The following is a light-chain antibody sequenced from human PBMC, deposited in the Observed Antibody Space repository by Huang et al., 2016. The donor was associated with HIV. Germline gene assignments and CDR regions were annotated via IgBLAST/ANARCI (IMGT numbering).Light chain of an antibody. CDR3: QQYYRWPYT. Sequence: EIVMTQSPATLSVSPGEGVTLSCTAGHSISNRLAWYQEKPGQSPRLLIYGASAKATGVPARFSGSGSGTEFTLTITSLQSEDFAVYYCQQYYRWPYTFGQGTKLDIK. J-gene: IGKJ2*01. CDR1: HSISNR. CDR2: GAS. V-gene: IGKV3-15*01.